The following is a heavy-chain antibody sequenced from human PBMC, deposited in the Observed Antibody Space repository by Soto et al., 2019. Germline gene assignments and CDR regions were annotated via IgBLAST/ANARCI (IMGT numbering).Heavy chain of an antibody. CDR2: IWSDGSDK. D-gene: IGHD3-10*01. Sequence: QVQLVESGGGVVQPGGSLRLSCATSGFTFSDSGMHWVRQAPGKGLEWVAVIWSDGSDKSYADSVEGRFTISRDNFQKNLVFSMKHLGAGGTGVFLWCGEKRLRRPAGWGGGFDYWGQGTLVTVSS. CDR3: CGEKRLRRPAGWGGGFDY. J-gene: IGHJ4*02. CDR1: GFTFSDSG. V-gene: IGHV3-33*01.